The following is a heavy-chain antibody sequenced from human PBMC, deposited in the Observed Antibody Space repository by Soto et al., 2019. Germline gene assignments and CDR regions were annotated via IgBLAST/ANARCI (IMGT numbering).Heavy chain of an antibody. J-gene: IGHJ6*02. CDR3: ARGPRSSAAAGHYYYYGMDV. CDR2: INPNSGGT. V-gene: IGHV1-2*04. Sequence: ASVKVSCKASGYTFTGYYMHWVRQAPGQGLEWMGWINPNSGGTNYAQKFQGWVTMTRDTSINTAYMELSRLRSDDTAVYYCARGPRSSAAAGHYYYYGMDVWG. D-gene: IGHD6-13*01. CDR1: GYTFTGYY.